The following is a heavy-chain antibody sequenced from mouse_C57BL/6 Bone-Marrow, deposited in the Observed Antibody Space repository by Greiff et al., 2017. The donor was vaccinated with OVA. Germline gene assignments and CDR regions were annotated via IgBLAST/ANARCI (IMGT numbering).Heavy chain of an antibody. Sequence: VQLQQSGAELVRPGTSVKMSCKASGYTFTNYWIGWAKQRPGHGLEWIGDIYPGGGYTNYNEKFKGKATLTADKSSSTAYMQFSSLTSEDSAIYYCAREGEYYGSKDYWGQGTTLTVSS. CDR3: AREGEYYGSKDY. V-gene: IGHV1-63*01. D-gene: IGHD1-1*01. J-gene: IGHJ2*01. CDR1: GYTFTNYW. CDR2: IYPGGGYT.